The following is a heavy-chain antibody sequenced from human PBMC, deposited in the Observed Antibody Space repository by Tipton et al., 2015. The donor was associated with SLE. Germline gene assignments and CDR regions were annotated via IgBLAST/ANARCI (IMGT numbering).Heavy chain of an antibody. CDR3: TPSAPTVTTDYYYRAV. J-gene: IGHJ6*03. CDR1: GFTFSNAW. CDR2: IKSKTDGGTT. D-gene: IGHD4-17*01. V-gene: IGHV3-15*01. Sequence: SLRLSCAASGFTFSNAWMSWVRQAPGKGLEWVGRIKSKTDGGTTDYAAPVKGRFTISRDDSKNTLYLQMNSLKTEDTAVYYCTPSAPTVTTDYYYRAVWGKGPPATAPS.